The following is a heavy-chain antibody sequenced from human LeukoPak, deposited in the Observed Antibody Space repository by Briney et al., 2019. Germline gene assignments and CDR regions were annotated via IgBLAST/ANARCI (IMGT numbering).Heavy chain of an antibody. Sequence: ASVKVSCKASEYSFVSYYIHWVRQAPGEGLEWVDLIYPHDGTTNYAQKFQGRVTMTVDRSTTTFYMELSSLTSEDTAVYYCTRDRPHNWFDPWGQGTLVTVSP. CDR1: EYSFVSYY. V-gene: IGHV1-46*01. CDR3: TRDRPHNWFDP. J-gene: IGHJ5*02. CDR2: IYPHDGTT.